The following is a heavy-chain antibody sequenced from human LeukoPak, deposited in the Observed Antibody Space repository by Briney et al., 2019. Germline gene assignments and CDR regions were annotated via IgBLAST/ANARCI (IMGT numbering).Heavy chain of an antibody. J-gene: IGHJ4*02. CDR3: ARGYSSGWYPNYFDY. CDR1: GYTFTSYG. CDR2: ISAYNGNT. Sequence: ASVKVSCTASGYTFTSYGISWVRQAPGQGLEWMGWISAYNGNTNYAQKLQGRVTMTTDTSTSTAYMELRSLRSDDTAVYYCARGYSSGWYPNYFDYWGQGTLVTVSS. V-gene: IGHV1-18*01. D-gene: IGHD6-19*01.